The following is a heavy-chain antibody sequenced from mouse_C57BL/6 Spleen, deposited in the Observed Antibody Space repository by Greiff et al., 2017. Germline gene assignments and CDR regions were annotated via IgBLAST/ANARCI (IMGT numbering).Heavy chain of an antibody. V-gene: IGHV5-6*01. D-gene: IGHD2-4*01. Sequence: EVKLQESGGDLVKPGGSLKLSCAASGFTFSSYDMSWVRQTPDKRLEWVATISSGGSYTYYPDSVKGRFTISRDNAKNTLYLQMSSLKSEDTAMYYCARYDYVYAMDYWGQGTSVTVSS. CDR2: ISSGGSYT. J-gene: IGHJ4*01. CDR3: ARYDYVYAMDY. CDR1: GFTFSSYD.